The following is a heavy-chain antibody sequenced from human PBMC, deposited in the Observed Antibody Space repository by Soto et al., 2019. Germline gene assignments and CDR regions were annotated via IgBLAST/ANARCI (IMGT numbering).Heavy chain of an antibody. D-gene: IGHD3-16*01. Sequence: GGSLRLSCAASGFAFRCDRMTWVRPAPGKGLEWVGHIRSNIDGATTAYAAPVKGRFTISRDESKNTVDLQMNSLITEDTAVYYCTTDWGSGTHYARAFDVWGQGTMVTVSS. CDR1: GFAFRCDR. CDR2: IRSNIDGATT. CDR3: TTDWGSGTHYARAFDV. V-gene: IGHV3-15*01. J-gene: IGHJ3*01.